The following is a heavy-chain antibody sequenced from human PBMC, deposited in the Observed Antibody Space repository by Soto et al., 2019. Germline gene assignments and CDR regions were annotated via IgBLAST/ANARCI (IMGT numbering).Heavy chain of an antibody. V-gene: IGHV3-53*04. CDR2: IYSGGST. J-gene: IGHJ6*02. D-gene: IGHD3-16*01. CDR1: GFTVSSNY. CDR3: ARDRWAGPRGYYYGMDV. Sequence: EVQLVESGGGLVQPGGSLRLSCAASGFTVSSNYMSWVRQAPGKGLEWVSVIYSGGSTYYADSVKGRFTISRHNSKNTLYLQMNSLRAEDTAVYYCARDRWAGPRGYYYGMDVWGQGTTVTVSS.